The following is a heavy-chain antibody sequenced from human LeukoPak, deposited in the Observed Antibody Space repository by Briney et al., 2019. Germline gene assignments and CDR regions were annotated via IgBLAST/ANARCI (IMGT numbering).Heavy chain of an antibody. Sequence: ASVKVSCKASGYTFTSYGISWVRQAPGQVLEWMGWISAYNGNTNYAQKLQGRVTMTTDTSTSTAYMELRSLRSDDTAVYYCARDWPKLGYCSSTSCYRGHNWFDPWGQGTLVTVSS. CDR3: ARDWPKLGYCSSTSCYRGHNWFDP. D-gene: IGHD2-2*02. CDR1: GYTFTSYG. V-gene: IGHV1-18*04. J-gene: IGHJ5*02. CDR2: ISAYNGNT.